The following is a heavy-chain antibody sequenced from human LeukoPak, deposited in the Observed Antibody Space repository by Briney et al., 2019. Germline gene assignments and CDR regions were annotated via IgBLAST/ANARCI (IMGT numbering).Heavy chain of an antibody. V-gene: IGHV4-34*01. CDR3: ASIAVAGNDY. D-gene: IGHD6-19*01. CDR2: INHSGSA. Sequence: SETLSLTCAVYGESFSGYYWSWIRQTPGKGLEWIGEINHSGSASYNPSLKSRVIMSADTSKNQFSLKLSSVTAADTAVYYCASIAVAGNDYWGQGTLVTVSS. CDR1: GESFSGYY. J-gene: IGHJ4*02.